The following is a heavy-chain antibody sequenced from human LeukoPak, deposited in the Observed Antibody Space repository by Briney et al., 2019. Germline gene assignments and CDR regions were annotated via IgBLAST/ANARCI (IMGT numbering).Heavy chain of an antibody. CDR3: AKGGSLTTVTHFDY. J-gene: IGHJ4*02. CDR1: GFTFSTYG. D-gene: IGHD4-17*01. CDR2: ISDSGGST. V-gene: IGHV3-23*01. Sequence: AGGSLRLSCAASGFTFSTYGMSWVRQAPGKGLEWVSVISDSGGSTYYADSVKGRFTISRDNSKNTLYLQMNSLRAEDTAVYYCAKGGSLTTVTHFDYWGQGTLVTVSS.